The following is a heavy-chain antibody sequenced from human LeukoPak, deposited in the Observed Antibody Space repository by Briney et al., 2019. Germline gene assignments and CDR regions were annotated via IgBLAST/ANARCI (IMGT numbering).Heavy chain of an antibody. V-gene: IGHV4-38-2*02. J-gene: IGHJ6*03. CDR2: IYHSGST. CDR3: VRALMGFYYYYMDV. CDR1: GYSISSGYY. Sequence: PSETLSLTCTVSGYSISSGYYWGWIRQPPGQGLEWIGSIYHSGSTYYNLSLKSRVTISVDTSKNHFSLKLSSVTAADTAVYYCVRALMGFYYYYMDVWGKGTTVTVSS. D-gene: IGHD3-16*01.